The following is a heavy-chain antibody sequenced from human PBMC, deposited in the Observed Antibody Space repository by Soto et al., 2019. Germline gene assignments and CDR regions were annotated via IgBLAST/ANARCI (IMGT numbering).Heavy chain of an antibody. CDR2: IYHGGCT. J-gene: IGHJ5*02. CDR1: GYSISSGYY. CDR3: ARVGPWVPYYYDSRPYTFENWFDP. Sequence: SETLSLTCAVSGYSISSGYYWGWLRQPPGKGLEWMGSIYHGGCTYYNPSLNSRVTFSIDMTNNHVSLILNSVTAADTAVYYCARVGPWVPYYYDSRPYTFENWFDPWGQGTLVTVSS. D-gene: IGHD3-22*01. V-gene: IGHV4-38-2*01.